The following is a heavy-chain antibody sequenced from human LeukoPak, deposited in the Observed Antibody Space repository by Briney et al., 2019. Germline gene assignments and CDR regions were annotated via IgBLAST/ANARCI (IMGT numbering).Heavy chain of an antibody. D-gene: IGHD2-15*01. J-gene: IGHJ5*02. Sequence: SETLSLTCTVSGGFISNSNYYWSWIRQPPGKGLEWIGEINHSGSTNYNPSLKSRVTISVDTSKNQFSLKLSSVTAADTAVYYCARYAPLGYCSGGSCPRPPYNWFDPWGQGTLVTVSS. CDR2: INHSGST. V-gene: IGHV4-39*07. CDR3: ARYAPLGYCSGGSCPRPPYNWFDP. CDR1: GGFISNSNYY.